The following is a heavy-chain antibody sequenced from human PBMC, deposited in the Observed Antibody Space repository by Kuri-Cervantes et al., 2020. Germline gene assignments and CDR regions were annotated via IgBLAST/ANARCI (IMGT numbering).Heavy chain of an antibody. V-gene: IGHV3-21*04. CDR3: AKDTPAMGN. D-gene: IGHD2-2*01. Sequence: GESLKISCAASGFTFSSYSMNWVRQAPGKGLGWVSSISSSSSYIYYADSVKGRFTISRDNAKNSLYLQMNSLRAEDTAMYYCAKDTPAMGNWGRGILVTVSS. CDR2: ISSSSSYI. J-gene: IGHJ4*02. CDR1: GFTFSSYS.